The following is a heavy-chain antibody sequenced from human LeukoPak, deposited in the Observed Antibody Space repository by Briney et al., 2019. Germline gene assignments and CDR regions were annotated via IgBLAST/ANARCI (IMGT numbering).Heavy chain of an antibody. CDR2: XXXXGST. CDR3: ARHNTGYSDSSGGYYFDY. D-gene: IGHD6-19*01. Sequence: GGSLRLSCAASGFTVSSNYMSWVRQAPGKGLEWVXXXXXXGSTYYADSVKGRFTISRDNSKNTLYLQMNSLRAEDTAVYYCARHNTGYSDSSGGYYFDYWGQGTLVTVSS. CDR1: GFTVSSNY. J-gene: IGHJ4*02. V-gene: IGHV3-66*04.